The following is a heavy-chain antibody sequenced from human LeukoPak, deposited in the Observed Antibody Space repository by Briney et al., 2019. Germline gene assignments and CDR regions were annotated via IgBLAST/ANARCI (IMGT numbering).Heavy chain of an antibody. CDR2: ISSSSSYI. CDR1: GFTFCSYS. D-gene: IGHD3-22*01. J-gene: IGHJ4*02. V-gene: IGHV3-21*01. Sequence: GGSLRLSCAASGFTFCSYSMHWVRQAPGKGLEWVSSISSSSSYIYYADSVKGRFTISRDNAKNSLYLQMNSLRAEDTAVYYCARDATYYYDSSGSNWGQGTLVTVSS. CDR3: ARDATYYYDSSGSN.